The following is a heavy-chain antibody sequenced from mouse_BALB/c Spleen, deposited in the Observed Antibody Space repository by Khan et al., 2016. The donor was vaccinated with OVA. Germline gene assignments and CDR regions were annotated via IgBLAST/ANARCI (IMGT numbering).Heavy chain of an antibody. Sequence: VQLQESGPDLVKPSQSLSLTCPVTGYSITSGYSWHWIRQFPGNKLAWVGYIYCRGSINYNPSLKSRFSIPRDTSKHPFFLQLNSVTTEDTATYYCARDGNDMDYWGQGTSVTVSA. CDR2: IYCRGSI. CDR3: ARDGNDMDY. J-gene: IGHJ4*01. V-gene: IGHV3-1*02. CDR1: GYSITSGYS. D-gene: IGHD2-1*01.